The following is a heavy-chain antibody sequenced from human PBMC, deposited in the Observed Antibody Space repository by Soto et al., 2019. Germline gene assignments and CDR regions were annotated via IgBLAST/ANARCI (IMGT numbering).Heavy chain of an antibody. V-gene: IGHV4-34*01. CDR1: GDSLRGQS. Sequence: SETLSLTCAVVGDSLRGQSWNWIRQSPGKCLEWIGEIDQSGGTNYNPSLKSRAIISDDTSKNQFSLTLTSVTAADTAVYYCAREDSYGWSGESLVVWGQGXTVTVYS. CDR2: IDQSGGT. CDR3: AREDSYGWSGESLVV. J-gene: IGHJ6*02. D-gene: IGHD6-19*01.